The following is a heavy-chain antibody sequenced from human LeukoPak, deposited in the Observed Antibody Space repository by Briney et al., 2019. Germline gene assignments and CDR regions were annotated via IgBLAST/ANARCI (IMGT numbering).Heavy chain of an antibody. V-gene: IGHV3-23*01. CDR3: AKDQAVVVITGDAFDI. J-gene: IGHJ3*02. CDR1: GFTFSSYA. Sequence: GGSLRLSCAASGFTFSSYAMSWVRQAPGKGLEWVSAISGSGGSTYYADSVKGRFTISRDNSKNTLYLQMNSLRAEDTAVYYCAKDQAVVVITGDAFDIWGQGTMVTVSS. CDR2: ISGSGGST. D-gene: IGHD3-22*01.